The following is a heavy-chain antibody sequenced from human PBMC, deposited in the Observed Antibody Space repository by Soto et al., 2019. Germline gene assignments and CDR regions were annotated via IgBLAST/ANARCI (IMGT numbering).Heavy chain of an antibody. D-gene: IGHD6-6*01. J-gene: IGHJ6*02. CDR2: RSYDGRNK. Sequence: QAQLVESGGGVVQPGRSLRLSCAASGFTFSSYAMHWVRQAPGKGLEWVAVRSYDGRNKYYADSVKGRFTISRDNSNNTLYLQMNSLRAEDTAVYYCARDYDSSSKYGIDVWGQGTTVTVSS. CDR3: ARDYDSSSKYGIDV. V-gene: IGHV3-30-3*01. CDR1: GFTFSSYA.